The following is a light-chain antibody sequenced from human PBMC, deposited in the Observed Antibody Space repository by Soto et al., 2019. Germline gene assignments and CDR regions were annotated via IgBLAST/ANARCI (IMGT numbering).Light chain of an antibody. CDR3: QVYDASPT. J-gene: IGKJ5*01. V-gene: IGKV3-20*01. CDR1: QSVSTGH. Sequence: EIVLTQSPGTLSLSPGERATLSCRASQSVSTGHLAWYQQKPGQAPRLLIYGVSSRVTGIQDRFSGSGSGTDFTLTINRLEHEDLAVYSCQVYDASPTFGQGTRLEIK. CDR2: GVS.